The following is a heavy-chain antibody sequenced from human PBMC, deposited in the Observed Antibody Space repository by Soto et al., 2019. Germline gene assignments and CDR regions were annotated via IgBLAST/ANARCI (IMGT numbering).Heavy chain of an antibody. V-gene: IGHV1-18*01. Sequence: AWVKVACKASGYTFTSYGISWVRQAPGQGLEWMGWISAYNGNTNYAQKLQGRVTMTTDTSTSTAYMELRSLRSDDTAVYYCARDRRCRYSNYSYYGMDVCGQRSTVTVSS. CDR1: GYTFTSYG. CDR2: ISAYNGNT. CDR3: ARDRRCRYSNYSYYGMDV. J-gene: IGHJ6*02. D-gene: IGHD4-4*01.